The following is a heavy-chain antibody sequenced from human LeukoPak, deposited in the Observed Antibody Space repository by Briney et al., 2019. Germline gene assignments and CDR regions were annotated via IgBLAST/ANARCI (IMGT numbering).Heavy chain of an antibody. D-gene: IGHD6-13*01. Sequence: GGTLRLSCAASGFTFSSYGMSWVRQAPGKGLEWVSAISGSGGSTCYADSVKGRFTISRDNAKNSLYLQMNSLRAEDTAVYYCARDPASSSFDYWGQGTLVTVSS. J-gene: IGHJ4*02. CDR3: ARDPASSSFDY. CDR2: ISGSGGST. CDR1: GFTFSSYG. V-gene: IGHV3-23*01.